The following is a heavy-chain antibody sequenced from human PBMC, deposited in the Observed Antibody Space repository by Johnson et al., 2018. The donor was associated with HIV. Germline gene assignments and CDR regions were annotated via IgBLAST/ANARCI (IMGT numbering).Heavy chain of an antibody. CDR1: GFTFSSYG. Sequence: QVQLVESGGGVVQPGRSLRLSCAASGFTFSSYGMHWVRQDPGKGLEWVAVIWYDGSNKYYADSVKGRFTISRDNSKNTLYLQMNSLRAEDTAVYYCARTQRVTMIVVSLGAFDIWGQGTMVTVSS. CDR3: ARTQRVTMIVVSLGAFDI. D-gene: IGHD3-22*01. J-gene: IGHJ3*02. CDR2: IWYDGSNK. V-gene: IGHV3-33*01.